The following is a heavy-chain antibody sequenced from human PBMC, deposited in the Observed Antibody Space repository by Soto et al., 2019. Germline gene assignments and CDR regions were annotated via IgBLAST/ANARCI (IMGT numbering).Heavy chain of an antibody. CDR3: ARSVVDTAILYGMDV. CDR1: GYSFSRYW. D-gene: IGHD5-18*01. V-gene: IGHV5-51*01. J-gene: IGHJ6*02. Sequence: GESLKLSCTGSGYSFSRYWIGWVRQMPGKGLEWMGIIYPGDSDTRYSPSFQGQVTISADKSISTAYLQWSSLKASDTAMYYCARSVVDTAILYGMDVWGQGTTVTVSS. CDR2: IYPGDSDT.